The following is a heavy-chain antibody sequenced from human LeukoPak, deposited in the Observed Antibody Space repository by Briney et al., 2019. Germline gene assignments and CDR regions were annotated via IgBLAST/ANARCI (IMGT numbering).Heavy chain of an antibody. V-gene: IGHV4-61*02. Sequence: SQTLSLTCTVSGGSISSGRYYWSWIRQPAGKGLEWIGRIYTSGSTNYTLSLKSRVTISVDTSKNQFSLKLSSVTAADTAVYYCARSKELDVPNYYYNYMDVWGKGTTVTVSS. CDR1: GGSISSGRYY. CDR3: ARSKELDVPNYYYNYMDV. J-gene: IGHJ6*03. CDR2: IYTSGST. D-gene: IGHD1-7*01.